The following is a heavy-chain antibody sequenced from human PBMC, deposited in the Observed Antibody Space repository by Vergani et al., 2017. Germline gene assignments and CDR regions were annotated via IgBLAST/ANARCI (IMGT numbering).Heavy chain of an antibody. J-gene: IGHJ6*02. V-gene: IGHV3-11*05. CDR3: ARDIVVVVAATHYYYGMDV. CDR2: ISSSSSYT. Sequence: VQLVESGGGLVKPGGSLRLSCAASGFTFSDYYMSWIRQAPGKGLEWVSYISSSSSYTNYADSVKGRFTISRDNAKNALYLQMNSLRAEDTAVYYCARDIVVVVAATHYYYGMDVWGQGTTVTVSS. CDR1: GFTFSDYY. D-gene: IGHD2-15*01.